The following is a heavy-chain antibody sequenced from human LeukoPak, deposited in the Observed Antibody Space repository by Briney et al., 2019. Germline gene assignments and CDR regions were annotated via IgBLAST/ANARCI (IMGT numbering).Heavy chain of an antibody. Sequence: SVKVSCKASGGTFSSYAISWVRQAPGQGLEWMGGIIPVFGTANYAQKFQGRATITADESTSTAYMELSSLRSEDTAVYYCARDSWYSGYDSPSYFDYWGQGTLVTVSS. D-gene: IGHD5-12*01. J-gene: IGHJ4*02. CDR2: IIPVFGTA. V-gene: IGHV1-69*13. CDR3: ARDSWYSGYDSPSYFDY. CDR1: GGTFSSYA.